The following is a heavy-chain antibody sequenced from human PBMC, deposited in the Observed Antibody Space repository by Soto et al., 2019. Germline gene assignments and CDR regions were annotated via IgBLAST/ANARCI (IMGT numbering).Heavy chain of an antibody. CDR1: GFTFSSYA. Sequence: EVQLLESGGGLVQPGGSLRLSCAASGFTFSSYAMNWVRQAPGKGLEWVSVISGSGGSTYYADSVKGRFTISRDNYKNTLYLQMNSLRAEDTAVYYCAKFITMLVVVIGDAFDIWGQGTMVTVSS. D-gene: IGHD3-22*01. CDR3: AKFITMLVVVIGDAFDI. V-gene: IGHV3-23*01. J-gene: IGHJ3*02. CDR2: ISGSGGST.